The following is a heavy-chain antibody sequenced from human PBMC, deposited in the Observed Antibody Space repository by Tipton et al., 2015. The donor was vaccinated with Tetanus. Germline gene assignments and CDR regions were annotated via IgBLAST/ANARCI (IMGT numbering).Heavy chain of an antibody. J-gene: IGHJ4*02. V-gene: IGHV1-2*02. CDR2: INPNSGGT. CDR1: GYTFTGYY. CDR3: ARELKKYSYGYFYY. Sequence: QLVQSGAEVKKPGASVKVSCKASGYTFTGYYMHWVRQAPGQGLEWMGWINPNSGGTNYAQKFQGRVTMIRDTSISTAYMELSRLRSDDTAVYYCARELKKYSYGYFYYWGQGTLVTVSS. D-gene: IGHD5-18*01.